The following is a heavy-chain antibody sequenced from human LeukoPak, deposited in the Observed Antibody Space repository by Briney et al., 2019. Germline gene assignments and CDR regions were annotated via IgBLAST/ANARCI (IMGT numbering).Heavy chain of an antibody. CDR1: GFTFSSYS. Sequence: GGSLRLSCAASGFTFSSYSMDWVRQAPGKGLEWVSYISSSSSTIYYADSVKGRFTISRDNAKNSLYLQMNSLRAEDTAVYYCAKDRYYDIRGRLDPWGQGTLVTVSS. J-gene: IGHJ5*02. V-gene: IGHV3-48*04. CDR2: ISSSSSTI. D-gene: IGHD3-10*02. CDR3: AKDRYYDIRGRLDP.